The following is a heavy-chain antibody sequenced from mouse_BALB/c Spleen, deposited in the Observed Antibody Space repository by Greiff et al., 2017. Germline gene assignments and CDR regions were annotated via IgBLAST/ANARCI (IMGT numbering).Heavy chain of an antibody. V-gene: IGHV2-6-7*01. J-gene: IGHJ2*01. CDR3: ARETIFDY. CDR2: IWGDGST. CDR1: GFSFTGYG. Sequence: QVQLKESGPGLVAPSPSLSITCTVSGFSFTGYGVNWVRQPPGKGLEWLGMIWGDGSTDYNSALKSRLSISKDNSKSQVVLKMNSLQTDDTARYYCARETIFDYWGQGTTRTVSA.